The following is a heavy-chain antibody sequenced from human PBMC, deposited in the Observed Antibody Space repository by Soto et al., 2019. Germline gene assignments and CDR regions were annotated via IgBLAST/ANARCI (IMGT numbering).Heavy chain of an antibody. J-gene: IGHJ6*02. CDR3: ARDSTWIPYYHYGMDV. CDR2: IYSGGNT. CDR1: GFSVSSNY. Sequence: EVQLVESGGGLIQPGGSLRLSCAASGFSVSSNYMSWVRQAPGKGLEWVSVIYSGGNTHYADSVKGRFTIARDKSKNTLYLQMNSLRAEDTAVYYGARDSTWIPYYHYGMDVWGPGTTVTVSS. V-gene: IGHV3-53*01. D-gene: IGHD5-18*01.